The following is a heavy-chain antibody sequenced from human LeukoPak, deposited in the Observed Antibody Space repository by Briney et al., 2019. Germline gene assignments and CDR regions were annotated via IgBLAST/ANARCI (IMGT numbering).Heavy chain of an antibody. CDR1: GGSISSYY. D-gene: IGHD2-15*01. Sequence: SETLSLTCTVSGGSISSYYWSWIRQPPGKGLEWIGYIYYSGSTYYNPSLKSRVTISVDRSKNQFSLKLSSVTAADTAVYYCARMGLPADAFDIWGQGTMVTVSS. V-gene: IGHV4-59*12. CDR2: IYYSGST. J-gene: IGHJ3*02. CDR3: ARMGLPADAFDI.